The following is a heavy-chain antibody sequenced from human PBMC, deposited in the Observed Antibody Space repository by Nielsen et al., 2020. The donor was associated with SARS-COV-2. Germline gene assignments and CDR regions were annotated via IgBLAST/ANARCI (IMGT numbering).Heavy chain of an antibody. Sequence: GESLKISCKTSGYSFSSYWIAWVRQMPGKGLEWMGIIYPGDSDTRYSPSFQGQVTISADESISTTYLQWRSLKASDTAMYYCAREGRDDSGTERHGMDVWGQGTTVTVSS. CDR1: GYSFSSYW. CDR2: IYPGDSDT. V-gene: IGHV5-51*01. CDR3: AREGRDDSGTERHGMDV. D-gene: IGHD3-10*01. J-gene: IGHJ6*02.